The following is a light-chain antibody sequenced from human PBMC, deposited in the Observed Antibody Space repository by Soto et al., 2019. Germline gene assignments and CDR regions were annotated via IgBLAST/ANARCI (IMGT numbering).Light chain of an antibody. CDR2: GAS. CDR3: QQYGSLSWT. CDR1: QNVDSNS. Sequence: EIVLTESPGTRSLSPGERATLSCRASQNVDSNSLAWYQQKPGQAPRIIIFGASGRATGIPDRFSGSGSGTDFTLTISRLEPKDFAVYYCQQYGSLSWTFGQGTKVDIK. V-gene: IGKV3-20*01. J-gene: IGKJ1*01.